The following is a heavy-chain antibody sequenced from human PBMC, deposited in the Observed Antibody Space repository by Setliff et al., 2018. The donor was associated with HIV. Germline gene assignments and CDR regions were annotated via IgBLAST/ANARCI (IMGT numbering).Heavy chain of an antibody. CDR3: ARADSSNWYHVDY. V-gene: IGHV1-18*01. CDR1: GYNLNSYG. D-gene: IGHD6-13*01. Sequence: ASVKVSCKASGYNLNSYGISWVRQAPGKGLEWMGRIDPEDGETIYGAKFQGRVTITTDESTSTAYMELSSLRSEDTAVYYCARADSSNWYHVDYWGQGTLVTVSS. J-gene: IGHJ4*02. CDR2: IDPEDGET.